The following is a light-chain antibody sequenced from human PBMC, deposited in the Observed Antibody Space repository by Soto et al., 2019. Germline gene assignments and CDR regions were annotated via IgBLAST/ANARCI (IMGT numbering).Light chain of an antibody. CDR2: GAS. CDR3: QQYNSWPRT. Sequence: VVMTQSPATLSVSPGERATFSCRASQSVHSNLAWYQQKPGQAPRLLIYGASSRASRVPVRFSGSGSGTEFTLTISSVESEDFAVYYCQQYNSWPRTFGQGTKVEIK. V-gene: IGKV3-15*01. CDR1: QSVHSN. J-gene: IGKJ1*01.